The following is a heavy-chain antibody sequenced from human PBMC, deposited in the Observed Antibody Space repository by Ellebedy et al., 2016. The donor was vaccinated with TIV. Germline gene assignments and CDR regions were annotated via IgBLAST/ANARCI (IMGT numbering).Heavy chain of an antibody. CDR1: GGSISSYY. CDR3: ARLSVVAAPPPALIDY. J-gene: IGHJ4*02. CDR2: ISHSGTT. Sequence: SETLSLXXTVSGGSISSYYWSWIRQPPGKGLEWIGYISHSGTTNYNPSLKSRVTISVDTSKNQFSLKLSSVTAADTAVYYCARLSVVAAPPPALIDYWGQGTLVTVSS. D-gene: IGHD2-15*01. V-gene: IGHV4-59*08.